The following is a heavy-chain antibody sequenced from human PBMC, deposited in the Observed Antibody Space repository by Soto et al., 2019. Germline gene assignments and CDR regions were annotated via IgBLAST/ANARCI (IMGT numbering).Heavy chain of an antibody. V-gene: IGHV4-4*07. CDR2: IYTSGST. Sequence: SETLSLTCNVSGGSISSYYWSWIRQPAGKGLEWIGRIYTSGSTNYKPSLKSRVTMSVDTSKNQFSLKLSSVTAADTAVYYCARYRAAPQLYYDSSGYPFDPWGQGTLVTVSS. CDR3: ARYRAAPQLYYDSSGYPFDP. D-gene: IGHD3-22*01. CDR1: GGSISSYY. J-gene: IGHJ5*02.